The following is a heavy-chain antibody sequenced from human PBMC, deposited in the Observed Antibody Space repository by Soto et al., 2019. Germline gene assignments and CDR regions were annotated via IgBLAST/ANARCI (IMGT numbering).Heavy chain of an antibody. CDR3: ARGPHPDY. V-gene: IGHV3-74*01. CDR2: ITSDGSGA. J-gene: IGHJ4*02. CDR1: GFTFSNFW. Sequence: PWGSLRLSCAVSGFTFSNFWMHWVRQAPGKGLEWVSRITSDGSGATYADSVKGRFTVSRDNAKNTLFLQMNRLRAEDTAVYYCARGPHPDYWGRGTLVTVSS.